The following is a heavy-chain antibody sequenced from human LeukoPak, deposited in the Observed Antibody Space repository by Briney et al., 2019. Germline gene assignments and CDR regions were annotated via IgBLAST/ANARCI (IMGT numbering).Heavy chain of an antibody. D-gene: IGHD3-10*01. CDR2: IYHSGST. CDR3: ARITMVRGVIKGYYYYGMDV. V-gene: IGHV4-38-2*02. Sequence: SETLTLTCTVSAGSIRSYYWSWIRQPPWKGLEWIGSIYHSGSTYYNPSLKSRVTISVDTSKNQFSLKLSSVTAADTAVYYCARITMVRGVIKGYYYYGMDVWGQGTTVTVSS. J-gene: IGHJ6*02. CDR1: AGSIRSYY.